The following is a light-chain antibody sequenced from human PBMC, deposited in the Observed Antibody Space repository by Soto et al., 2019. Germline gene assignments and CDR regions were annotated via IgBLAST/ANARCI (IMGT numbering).Light chain of an antibody. J-gene: IGKJ2*01. Sequence: EIVLTQSPGTLSLSPGERVTLSCRASQSVSSSYLAWYQQKPGQAPRLLIYGASSRATGIQDRFSGSWSGKDFTLTISRLEPEDFAVYYCQQYGSSPPYTFGQGTKLEIK. V-gene: IGKV3-20*01. CDR3: QQYGSSPPYT. CDR1: QSVSSSY. CDR2: GAS.